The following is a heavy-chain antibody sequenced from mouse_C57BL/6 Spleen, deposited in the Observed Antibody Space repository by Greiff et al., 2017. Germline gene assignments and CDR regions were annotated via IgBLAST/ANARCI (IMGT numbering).Heavy chain of an antibody. V-gene: IGHV1-53*01. CDR1: GYTFTSYW. CDR2: INPSNGGT. J-gene: IGHJ1*03. Sequence: VQLQQPGTELAKSGASVKLSCKASGYTFTSYWMHWVKQRPGQGLEWIGNINPSNGGTNYNEKFKSKATLTVDKSSSTAYMPLSSLTSEDSAVYYCARFTTVVDCYFDVWGTGTTVTVSS. CDR3: ARFTTVVDCYFDV. D-gene: IGHD1-1*01.